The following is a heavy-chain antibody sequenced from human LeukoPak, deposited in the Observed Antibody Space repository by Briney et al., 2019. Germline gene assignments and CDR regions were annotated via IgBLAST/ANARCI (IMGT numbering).Heavy chain of an antibody. V-gene: IGHV1-2*02. J-gene: IGHJ4*02. CDR1: GYIFTGQY. D-gene: IGHD6-19*01. CDR2: INPKSGDT. CDR3: ARDARYSSGWYMETPPDY. Sequence: ASVKVSCKASGYIFTGQYMHWVRQAPGQGLEWMGWINPKSGDTKYAQKFQGRVTMTRDTSISTAYVERSRLRSDDTAVYYCARDARYSSGWYMETPPDYWGQGTLVTVSS.